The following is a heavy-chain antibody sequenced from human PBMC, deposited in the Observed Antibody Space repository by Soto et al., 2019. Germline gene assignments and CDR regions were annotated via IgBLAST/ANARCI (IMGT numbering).Heavy chain of an antibody. Sequence: GGSLRLSCTASGFTFGDYAMSWVRQAPGKGLEWVGFIRSKAYGGTTEYAASVKGRFTISRDDSKSIAYLQMNSLKTEDTAVYYCTRDPLSGSYVYYYGMDVWGQGNTVTVSS. D-gene: IGHD1-26*01. V-gene: IGHV3-49*04. J-gene: IGHJ6*02. CDR2: IRSKAYGGTT. CDR1: GFTFGDYA. CDR3: TRDPLSGSYVYYYGMDV.